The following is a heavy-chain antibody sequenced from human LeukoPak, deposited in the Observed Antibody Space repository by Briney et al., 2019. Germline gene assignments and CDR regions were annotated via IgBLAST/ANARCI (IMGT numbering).Heavy chain of an antibody. Sequence: PGGSLRLSCAASGFTFSSYSMNWVRQAPGKGLEWVSSISSSSSYIYYADSLKGRFTISRDNAKSSLYLQMNSLRAEDTAVYYCARVLSGAVGGNDYWGQGTLVTVSS. CDR1: GFTFSSYS. D-gene: IGHD1-26*01. CDR3: ARVLSGAVGGNDY. V-gene: IGHV3-21*01. CDR2: ISSSSSYI. J-gene: IGHJ4*02.